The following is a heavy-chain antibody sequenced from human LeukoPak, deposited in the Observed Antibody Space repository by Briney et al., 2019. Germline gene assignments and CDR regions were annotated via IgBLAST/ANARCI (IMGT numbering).Heavy chain of an antibody. CDR1: GASLSSDY. Sequence: SETLSLTCTVSGASLSSDYWSWLRQPPGEGLEWIAYIYHTGKTNYNPSLKSRVTISLDTSKNQFPLRFSSVTAADTAVYYCAKGAGWYNYWGQGSLVTVSS. D-gene: IGHD6-19*01. J-gene: IGHJ4*02. CDR2: IYHTGKT. CDR3: AKGAGWYNY. V-gene: IGHV4-59*01.